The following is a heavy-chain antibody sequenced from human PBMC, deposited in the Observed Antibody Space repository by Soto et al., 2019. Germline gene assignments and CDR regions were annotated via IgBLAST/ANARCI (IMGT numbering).Heavy chain of an antibody. D-gene: IGHD4-17*01. J-gene: IGHJ5*02. V-gene: IGHV1-69*12. CDR1: GGTFSSYA. CDR2: IIPIFGTA. Sequence: QVQLVQSGAEVKKPGSSVKVSCKASGGTFSSYAISWVRQAPGQGLEWMGGIIPIFGTANYAQKFQGRVTITADESTSXXYXEXXSLRSEDTAVYYCARGDYGDYSPWDRGNSNEWFDPWGQGTLVTVSS. CDR3: ARGDYGDYSPWDRGNSNEWFDP.